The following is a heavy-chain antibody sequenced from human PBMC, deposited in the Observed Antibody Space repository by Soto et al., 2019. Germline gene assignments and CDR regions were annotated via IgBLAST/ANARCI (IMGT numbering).Heavy chain of an antibody. CDR2: ISSSSSYI. CDR1: GFTFSSYS. CDR3: ARDVGDIVVVVAATGGIAAFDI. Sequence: GGSLRLSCAASGFTFSSYSMNWVRQAPGKGLEWVSSISSSSSYIYYADSVKGRFTISRDNAKNSLYLQMNSLRAEDTAVYYCARDVGDIVVVVAATGGIAAFDIWGEGTMVTVSS. D-gene: IGHD2-15*01. V-gene: IGHV3-21*01. J-gene: IGHJ3*02.